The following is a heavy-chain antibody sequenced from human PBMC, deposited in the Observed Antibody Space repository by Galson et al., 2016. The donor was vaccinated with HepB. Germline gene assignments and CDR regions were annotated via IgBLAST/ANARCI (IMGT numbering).Heavy chain of an antibody. CDR2: ISSSSSYI. D-gene: IGHD1-26*01. CDR1: GFTFSSYA. J-gene: IGHJ4*02. V-gene: IGHV3-21*01. Sequence: SLRLSCAASGFTFSSYAMSWVRQAPGKGLEWVSSISSSSSYIYYADSVKGRFTISRDNAKNSLYLQMNSLRAEDTAVYYCARGDIVGAIFDYWGQGTLVTVPS. CDR3: ARGDIVGAIFDY.